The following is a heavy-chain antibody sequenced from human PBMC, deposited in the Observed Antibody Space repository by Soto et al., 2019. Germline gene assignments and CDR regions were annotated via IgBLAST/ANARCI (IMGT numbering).Heavy chain of an antibody. CDR2: IYYSGST. V-gene: IGHV4-59*01. J-gene: IGHJ3*02. CDR1: GGSISSYY. CDR3: ARERYHSGSYYGLTRAFDI. D-gene: IGHD1-26*01. Sequence: QVQLQESGPGLVKPSETLSLTCTVSGGSISSYYWSWIRQPPGKGLEWIGYIYYSGSTNYNPSLKRRVAISVDTSKNQFSLKLSSVTAADTAVYYCARERYHSGSYYGLTRAFDIWGQGTMVTVSS.